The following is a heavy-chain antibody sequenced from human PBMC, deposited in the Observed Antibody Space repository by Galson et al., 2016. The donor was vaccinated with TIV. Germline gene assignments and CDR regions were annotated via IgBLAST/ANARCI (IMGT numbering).Heavy chain of an antibody. Sequence: QSGAEVKKTGESLKISCRGSGYPFSGYYIGWVRQVPGKGLEWMGIIYPGNYHTVYSPSFEGQVTISADKSTTTAYLQWNSLKASDTAMYYCARHDSSAFSNGSFNLWGRGTLVTVSS. D-gene: IGHD3-22*01. CDR1: GYPFSGYY. J-gene: IGHJ2*01. CDR3: ARHDSSAFSNGSFNL. V-gene: IGHV5-51*01. CDR2: IYPGNYHT.